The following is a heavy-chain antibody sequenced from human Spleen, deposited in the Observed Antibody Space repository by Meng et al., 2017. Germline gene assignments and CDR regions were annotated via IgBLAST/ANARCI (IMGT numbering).Heavy chain of an antibody. D-gene: IGHD2-21*02. CDR3: AAGDVAYCNGDCYLSY. V-gene: IGHV3-66*02. J-gene: IGHJ4*02. CDR1: GFTFSSSW. CDR2: IYSGGNT. Sequence: GESLKISCAASGFTFSSSWMHWVCQAPEKGLEWVSVIYSGGNTYYADSVKGRFTISRDNSKNTLYLQMNTLTTKDTAVYYCAAGDVAYCNGDCYLSYWGQGTLVTVSS.